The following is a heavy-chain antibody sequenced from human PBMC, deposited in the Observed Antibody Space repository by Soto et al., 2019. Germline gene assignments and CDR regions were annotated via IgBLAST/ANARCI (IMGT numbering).Heavy chain of an antibody. Sequence: GASVKVSCKASGYTFTSYGISWVRQAPGQGLEWMGWISAYNGNTNYAQKLQGRVTMTTDTSTSTAYMELRSLRSDDTAVYYCARDTYGDYVGYYYYGRDVWGQGTTGTVS. CDR1: GYTFTSYG. CDR2: ISAYNGNT. V-gene: IGHV1-18*01. CDR3: ARDTYGDYVGYYYYGRDV. D-gene: IGHD4-17*01. J-gene: IGHJ6*02.